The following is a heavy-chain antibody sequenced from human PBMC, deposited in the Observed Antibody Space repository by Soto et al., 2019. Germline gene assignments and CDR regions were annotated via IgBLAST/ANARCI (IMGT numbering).Heavy chain of an antibody. Sequence: GGSLRLSCAASGFTFSSYAMSWVRQAPGKGLEWVSAISGSGGSTYYADSVKGRFTISRDNSKNTLYLQMNSLRAEDTAVYYCAKIVGADPHYYYYGMDVWGQGTTVTAP. CDR2: ISGSGGST. V-gene: IGHV3-23*01. J-gene: IGHJ6*02. D-gene: IGHD1-26*01. CDR1: GFTFSSYA. CDR3: AKIVGADPHYYYYGMDV.